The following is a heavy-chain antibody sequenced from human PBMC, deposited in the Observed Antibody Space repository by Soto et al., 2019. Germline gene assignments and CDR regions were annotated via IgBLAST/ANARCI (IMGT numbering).Heavy chain of an antibody. CDR3: ARWLSTGLRFVNWFDP. Sequence: ASVKVSCKASGYTFTSYGISWVRQAPGQGLEWMGWISAYNGNTNYAQKLQGRVTMTTDTSTSTAYMELRGLRSDDTAVYYCARWLSTGLRFVNWFDPWGQGTLVTGSS. CDR1: GYTFTSYG. J-gene: IGHJ5*02. V-gene: IGHV1-18*01. D-gene: IGHD5-12*01. CDR2: ISAYNGNT.